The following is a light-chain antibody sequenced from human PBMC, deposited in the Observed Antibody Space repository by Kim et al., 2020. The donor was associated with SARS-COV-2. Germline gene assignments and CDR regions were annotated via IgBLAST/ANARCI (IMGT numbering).Light chain of an antibody. Sequence: DIQMTQSPSSLSASVGDRVTITCPASQSISSYLNWYQQKPGKAPKLLIYAASSLQSGVPSRFSGSGSGTDFTLTISSLQPEDFATYYCQQSYSTPLTFGGGTKVEI. CDR1: QSISSY. V-gene: IGKV1-39*01. CDR3: QQSYSTPLT. CDR2: AAS. J-gene: IGKJ4*01.